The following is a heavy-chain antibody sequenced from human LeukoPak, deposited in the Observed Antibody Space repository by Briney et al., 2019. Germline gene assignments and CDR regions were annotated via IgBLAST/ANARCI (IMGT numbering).Heavy chain of an antibody. CDR1: GFTFSSYA. V-gene: IGHV3-30*04. J-gene: IGHJ3*02. CDR3: AKGLSGWLLLSPDAFDI. Sequence: GGSLRLSCAASGFTFSSYAMHWVRQAPGKGLEWVAVISYDGSNKYYADSVKGRFTISRDNSKNTLYLQMNSLRAEDTAVYYCAKGLSGWLLLSPDAFDIWGQGTMVTVSS. D-gene: IGHD3-22*01. CDR2: ISYDGSNK.